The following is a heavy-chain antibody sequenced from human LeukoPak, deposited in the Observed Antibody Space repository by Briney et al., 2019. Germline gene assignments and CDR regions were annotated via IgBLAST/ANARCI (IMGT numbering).Heavy chain of an antibody. Sequence: GGSLRLSCAASGFTFSTYWMHWVRQAPGKGLVWVSRINSDGSSTSYADSVKGRFPISRDNAQNTLYLQMNSLRAEDTAVYYCARVNPLADGPFDYWGQGTLLTVSS. CDR3: ARVNPLADGPFDY. J-gene: IGHJ4*02. CDR1: GFTFSTYW. D-gene: IGHD5-24*01. CDR2: INSDGSST. V-gene: IGHV3-74*01.